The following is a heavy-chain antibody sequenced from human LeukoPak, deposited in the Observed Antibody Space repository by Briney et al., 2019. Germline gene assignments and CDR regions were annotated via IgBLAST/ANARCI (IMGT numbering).Heavy chain of an antibody. V-gene: IGHV4-31*03. CDR1: GGSISSGGYY. CDR3: ARAFQDYDILTGYRTPWYFDY. Sequence: PSQTLSLTCTVSGGSISSGGYYWSWIRQHPGKGLEWIGYIYYSGSTYYNPSLKSRVTISVDTSKNQFSLKLSSVTAADTAVYYCARAFQDYDILTGYRTPWYFDYWGQGTLVTVS. D-gene: IGHD3-9*01. CDR2: IYYSGST. J-gene: IGHJ4*02.